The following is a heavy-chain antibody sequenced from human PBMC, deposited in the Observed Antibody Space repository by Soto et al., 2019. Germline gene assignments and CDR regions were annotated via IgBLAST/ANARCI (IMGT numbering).Heavy chain of an antibody. Sequence: SETLSLTCTVSGGSISSGNYYWSWIRQPPGKGLEWIGYIYYSGSTYYNPSLKSRVTISVDTSKNQFSLKLSSVTAADTAVYYCARDGLVAVAGYDYWGQGTLVTVSS. CDR1: GGSISSGNYY. J-gene: IGHJ4*02. CDR3: ARDGLVAVAGYDY. V-gene: IGHV4-61*01. CDR2: IYYSGST. D-gene: IGHD6-19*01.